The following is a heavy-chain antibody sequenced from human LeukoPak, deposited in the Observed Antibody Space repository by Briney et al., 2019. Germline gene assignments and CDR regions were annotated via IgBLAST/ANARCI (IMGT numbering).Heavy chain of an antibody. CDR1: GYTFTEHF. D-gene: IGHD1-7*01. Sequence: ASVKVSCKASGYTFTEHFIHWVRQAPGQGLQYMGWIHPASANTVYAQMFHGRVTLTRDTPATTTYMELSGLRSDDTAVYYCARDLRPANLWGQGTLVTDSS. V-gene: IGHV1-2*02. CDR2: IHPASANT. J-gene: IGHJ4*02. CDR3: ARDLRPANL.